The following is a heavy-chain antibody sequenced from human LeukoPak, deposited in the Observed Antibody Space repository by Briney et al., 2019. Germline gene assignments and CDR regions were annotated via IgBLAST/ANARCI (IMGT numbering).Heavy chain of an antibody. CDR3: ARLSVIVGAALEYYYYEMDV. V-gene: IGHV4-38-2*02. D-gene: IGHD1-26*01. J-gene: IGHJ6*04. CDR1: RYSISSGYY. CDR2: SNDSGGT. Sequence: SETLSLTCTVSRYSISSGYYWGWIRQPPGKRLEWGGESNDSGGTNYNPSLKSRVTISAHKTKNQVSLRLTSVTAARPAVSYCARLSVIVGAALEYYYYEMDVWGEGTTVTVSS.